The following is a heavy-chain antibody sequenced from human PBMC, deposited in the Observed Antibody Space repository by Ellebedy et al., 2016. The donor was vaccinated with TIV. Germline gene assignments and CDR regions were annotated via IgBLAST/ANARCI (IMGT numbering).Heavy chain of an antibody. Sequence: LKISCAASGFSFDDYAMHWVRQAPGKGLEWVSGISWNSGSRGYADSVKGRFTISRDNAKNSLYLQMNSLRTEDMALYYCAKGSDYYDTGGVDYWGQGTLVTVSS. V-gene: IGHV3-9*03. CDR2: ISWNSGSR. J-gene: IGHJ4*02. CDR1: GFSFDDYA. D-gene: IGHD3-22*01. CDR3: AKGSDYYDTGGVDY.